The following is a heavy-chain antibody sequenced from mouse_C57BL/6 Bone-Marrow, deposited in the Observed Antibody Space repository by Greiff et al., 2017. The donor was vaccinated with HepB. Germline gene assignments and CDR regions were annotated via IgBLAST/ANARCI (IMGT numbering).Heavy chain of an antibody. V-gene: IGHV1-81*01. Sequence: QVQLQQSGAELARPGASVKLSCKASGYTFTSYGISWVKQRPGQGLEWIGEIYPRSGNTYYNEKFKGKATLTADKSSSTAYMELRSLTSEDSAVYFCAKLLYWYFDVWGTGTTVTVSS. D-gene: IGHD1-1*01. CDR1: GYTFTSYG. J-gene: IGHJ1*03. CDR3: AKLLYWYFDV. CDR2: IYPRSGNT.